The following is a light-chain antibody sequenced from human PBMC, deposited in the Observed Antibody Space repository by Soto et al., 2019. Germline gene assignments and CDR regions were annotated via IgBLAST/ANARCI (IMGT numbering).Light chain of an antibody. Sequence: QSVLTQPSSASGTPGQRVTISCSGSSSNIGSNYVYWYQQLPGTAPKLLIYRNNQRPSGVPDRFSGSKSGTSASLAISGLRSEDEADYYCASWDDSLSGVVFGGGTSSPS. CDR2: RNN. J-gene: IGLJ2*01. V-gene: IGLV1-47*01. CDR1: SSNIGSNY. CDR3: ASWDDSLSGVV.